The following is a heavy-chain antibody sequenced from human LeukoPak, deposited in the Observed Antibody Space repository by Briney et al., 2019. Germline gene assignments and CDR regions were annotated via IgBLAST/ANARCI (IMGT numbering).Heavy chain of an antibody. Sequence: PGGSLRLSCAASGFIFSSYSMNWVRQAPGKGLEWVSYISSSSTYIYYADSVKGRFTISRDNAKNSLYLQMNSLTAEDTAVYYCLSPGVAVTGTEYWGQGTRVTASS. CDR3: LSPGVAVTGTEY. J-gene: IGHJ4*02. CDR2: ISSSSTYI. CDR1: GFIFSSYS. D-gene: IGHD6-19*01. V-gene: IGHV3-21*01.